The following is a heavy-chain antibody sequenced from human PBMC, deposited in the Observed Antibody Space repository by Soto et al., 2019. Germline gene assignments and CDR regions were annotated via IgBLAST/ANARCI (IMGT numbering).Heavy chain of an antibody. J-gene: IGHJ6*02. D-gene: IGHD6-13*01. Sequence: GASVKVSCKASGGTFSSYAISWVRQAPGQGLEWMGGIIPIFGTANYAQKFQGRVTITADESTSTAYMELSSLRSEDTAVYYCARDLTVSSRWYYYYYGMDVWGQGTTVTVSS. CDR1: GGTFSSYA. CDR3: ARDLTVSSRWYYYYYGMDV. V-gene: IGHV1-69*13. CDR2: IIPIFGTA.